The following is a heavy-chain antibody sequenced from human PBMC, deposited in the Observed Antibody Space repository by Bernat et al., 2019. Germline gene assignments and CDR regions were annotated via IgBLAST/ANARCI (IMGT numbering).Heavy chain of an antibody. J-gene: IGHJ3*02. CDR3: ARRVGWELSGIGAFDI. D-gene: IGHD1-26*01. Sequence: QLQLQESGPGLVKPSETLSLTCTVSGGSISSSSYYWGWIRQPPGKGLEWIGSIYYSGSTYYNPSLKSRVTISIDTSKNQFSLKLSSVTAADTALYYCARRVGWELSGIGAFDIWGQGTMVTVSS. CDR2: IYYSGST. V-gene: IGHV4-39*01. CDR1: GGSISSSSYY.